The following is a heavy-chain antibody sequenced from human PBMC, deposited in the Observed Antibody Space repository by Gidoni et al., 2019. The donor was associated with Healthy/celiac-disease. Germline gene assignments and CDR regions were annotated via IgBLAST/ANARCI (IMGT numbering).Heavy chain of an antibody. CDR1: GFTFSRYS. CDR2: ISSSSSYI. D-gene: IGHD3-10*01. Sequence: EVQLVESGGGLVKPGGSLRLSCAASGFTFSRYSMNWVRQAPGKGLEWVSSISSSSSYIYYADSVKGRFTISRDNAKNSLYLQMNSLRAEDTAVYYCASAGFGEPLWQRMDVWGQGTTVTVSS. J-gene: IGHJ6*02. V-gene: IGHV3-21*01. CDR3: ASAGFGEPLWQRMDV.